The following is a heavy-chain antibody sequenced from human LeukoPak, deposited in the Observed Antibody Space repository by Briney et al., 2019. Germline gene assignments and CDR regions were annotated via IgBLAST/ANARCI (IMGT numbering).Heavy chain of an antibody. V-gene: IGHV5-51*01. Sequence: GESLKISCKGSGYSFTTYWISWVRQMPGKGLEWMAIIYAADSDTRYSPSFQGQVTLSVDKSISTVYLQWSSLKASDTAVYYCARHLRGLDLWGQGTLVTVSS. CDR1: GYSFTTYW. J-gene: IGHJ5*02. CDR2: IYAADSDT. CDR3: ARHLRGLDL. D-gene: IGHD3-10*01.